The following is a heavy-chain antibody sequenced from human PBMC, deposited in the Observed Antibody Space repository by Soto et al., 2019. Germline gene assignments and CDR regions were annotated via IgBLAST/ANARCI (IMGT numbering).Heavy chain of an antibody. CDR1: GYTFTGHY. Sequence: ASVKVSCKASGYTFTGHYIHWVRQAPEQGPEWMGEIGPESGGTNYAQKFQGWVTMTRDTSISTAYMELSRLRSDDTAVYYCARAVLADYYYYYGMDVWGQGTTVTVSS. J-gene: IGHJ6*02. D-gene: IGHD2-15*01. CDR2: IGPESGGT. CDR3: ARAVLADYYYYYGMDV. V-gene: IGHV1-2*04.